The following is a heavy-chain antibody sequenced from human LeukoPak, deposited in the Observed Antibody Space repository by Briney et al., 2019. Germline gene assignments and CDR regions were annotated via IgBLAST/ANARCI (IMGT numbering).Heavy chain of an antibody. V-gene: IGHV4-31*03. D-gene: IGHD3-22*01. J-gene: IGHJ4*02. CDR1: GVSISSGGYY. CDR2: IYYSGST. Sequence: PSETLSLTCTVSGVSISSGGYYWSWIRQHPGKGLEWIGYIYYSGSTYYNPSLKSRVTISVDTSKNQFSLKLSSVTAADTAVYYCAKLPTIGYDSSGYYFDYWGQGTLVTVSS. CDR3: AKLPTIGYDSSGYYFDY.